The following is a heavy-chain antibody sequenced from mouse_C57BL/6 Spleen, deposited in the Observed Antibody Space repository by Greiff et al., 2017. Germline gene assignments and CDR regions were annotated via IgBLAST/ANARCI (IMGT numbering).Heavy chain of an antibody. Sequence: VQLQQSGPELVKPGASVKMSCKASGYTFTDYNMHWVKQSHGKSLEWIGYINPNNGGTSYNQKFKGKATLTVNESSSTAYMELRSLTSEDSAVYYCARPGYGSSHWYFDVWGTGTTVTVSS. J-gene: IGHJ1*03. V-gene: IGHV1-22*01. D-gene: IGHD1-1*01. CDR1: GYTFTDYN. CDR3: ARPGYGSSHWYFDV. CDR2: INPNNGGT.